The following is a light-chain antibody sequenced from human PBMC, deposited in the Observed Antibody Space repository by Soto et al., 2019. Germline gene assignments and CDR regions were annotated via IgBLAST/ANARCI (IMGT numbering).Light chain of an antibody. CDR3: QHRHSYPLT. J-gene: IGKJ4*01. CDR2: SAS. CDR1: QGISNY. V-gene: IGKV1-9*01. Sequence: DIQLTQSPSFLSASVGDRVTITCRASQGISNYLAWYQQKAGKAPKLLIHSASTLQNGVPSRFSGSGTGTEFTVTISSLQPEDLAAYYCQHRHSYPLTLGGGTKVEIK.